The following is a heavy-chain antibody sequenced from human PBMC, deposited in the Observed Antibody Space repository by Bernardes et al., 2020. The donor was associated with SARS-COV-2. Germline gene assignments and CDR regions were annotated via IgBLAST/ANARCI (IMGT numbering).Heavy chain of an antibody. CDR1: GFTFSSYW. V-gene: IGHV3-74*01. J-gene: IGHJ4*02. Sequence: GFLRLSCAASGFTFSSYWMHWVRQVPGEGLVWVSRINADGSTTDYADAVRGRFTISRDNAKNTLFLQMNGLRAEDTSLYYCAKSAFISGRGYYIDYWPQGTLVTVSS. CDR2: INADGSTT. D-gene: IGHD3-10*01. CDR3: AKSAFISGRGYYIDY.